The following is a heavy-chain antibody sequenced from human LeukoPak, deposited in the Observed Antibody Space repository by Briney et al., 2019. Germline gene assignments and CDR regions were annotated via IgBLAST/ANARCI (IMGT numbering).Heavy chain of an antibody. D-gene: IGHD6-19*01. J-gene: IGHJ1*01. CDR3: ARDGRDSSGWTYFQH. CDR2: ISINSGAI. Sequence: GGSLRLSCAASGFTFITYSMNWVRQAPGKGLEWVSYISINSGAIYYADSVKGRFTISRDNAQNSLYLQMNSLRAEDTAVYYCARDGRDSSGWTYFQHWGQGTLVTVSS. V-gene: IGHV3-48*01. CDR1: GFTFITYS.